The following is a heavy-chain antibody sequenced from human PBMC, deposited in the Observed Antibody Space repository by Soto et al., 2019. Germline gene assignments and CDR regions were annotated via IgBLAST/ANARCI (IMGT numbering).Heavy chain of an antibody. CDR1: GFTFSSYW. CDR3: ARVYYDYVWGSYRPLDY. CDR2: IKQDGSEK. V-gene: IGHV3-7*01. Sequence: EVQLVESGGGLVQPGGSLRLSCAASGFTFSSYWMSWVRQAPGKGLEWVAYIKQDGSEKYYEDSVKGRFTISRDNAKNSLYLQMNSLRAEDTAVYYCARVYYDYVWGSYRPLDYWGQGTLVTVSS. J-gene: IGHJ4*02. D-gene: IGHD3-16*02.